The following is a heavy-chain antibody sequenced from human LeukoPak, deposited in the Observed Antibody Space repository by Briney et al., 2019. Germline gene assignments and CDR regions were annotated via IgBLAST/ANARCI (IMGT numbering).Heavy chain of an antibody. CDR2: IKQDGSEK. J-gene: IGHJ4*02. CDR1: GFTFSSYW. CDR3: ASGNGRSGYALAHY. D-gene: IGHD3-22*01. V-gene: IGHV3-7*01. Sequence: GGSLRLSCAASGFTFSSYWMSWVRQAPGKGLEWVANIKQDGSEKYYVDSVKGRFTISRDNAKNSLYLQMNSLRAEDTAVYYCASGNGRSGYALAHYWGQGTLVTVSS.